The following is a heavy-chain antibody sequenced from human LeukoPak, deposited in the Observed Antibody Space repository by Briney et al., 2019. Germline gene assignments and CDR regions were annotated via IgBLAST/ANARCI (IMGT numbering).Heavy chain of an antibody. J-gene: IGHJ6*02. CDR2: IGGVSESF. CDR3: ARRWLGDPYGMDV. V-gene: IGHV3-23*01. D-gene: IGHD3-10*01. CDR1: GFIFSNYA. Sequence: PSGGSLRLSCAASGFIFSNYAMTWVRQAPGKGLEWVSIIGGVSESFYYADSVKGRFTVSRDNSKDTLYLQINSLRDEDTAVYYCARRWLGDPYGMDVWGQGTTVSVSS.